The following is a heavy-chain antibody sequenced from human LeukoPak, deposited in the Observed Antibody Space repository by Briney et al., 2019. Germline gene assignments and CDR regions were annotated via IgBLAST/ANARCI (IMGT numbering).Heavy chain of an antibody. CDR2: ISYDGSNK. J-gene: IGHJ4*02. CDR1: GFSFNRYA. Sequence: GSLRLSWAASGFSFNRYAMHWVRQAPGKGLEWVALISYDGSNKYYADSVKGRFTISRDNSKNTLYLQMNSLRAEDTAVYFCATTETWIQLWLNYWGQGTLVTVSS. CDR3: ATTETWIQLWLNY. D-gene: IGHD5-18*01. V-gene: IGHV3-30*04.